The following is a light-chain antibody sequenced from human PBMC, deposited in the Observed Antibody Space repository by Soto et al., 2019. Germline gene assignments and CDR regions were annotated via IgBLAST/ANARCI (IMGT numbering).Light chain of an antibody. CDR1: SSDVGAYNY. J-gene: IGLJ1*01. Sequence: QSVLTQPASVSGSPGQSITISCTGTSSDVGAYNYVSWYQVHPGKAPTLIMSEVSNRPSGVSSRFSGSKSTNTASLTISGLRPEDEAEYYCSSYTRSSTQVFGTGTKVTVL. V-gene: IGLV2-14*01. CDR3: SSYTRSSTQV. CDR2: EVS.